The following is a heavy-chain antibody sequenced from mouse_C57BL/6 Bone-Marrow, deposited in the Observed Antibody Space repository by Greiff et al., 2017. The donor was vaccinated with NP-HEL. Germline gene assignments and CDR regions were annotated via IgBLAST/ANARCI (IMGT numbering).Heavy chain of an antibody. V-gene: IGHV1-50*01. Sequence: QVQLQQPGAELVKPGASVKLSCKASGYTFTSYWMQWVKQRPGQGLEWIGEIDPSDSYTNYNQKFKGKATLTVDTSSSTAYMQLSSLTSEDSAVYYGVYFDVWGTGTTVTVSS. J-gene: IGHJ1*03. CDR3: VYFDV. CDR1: GYTFTSYW. CDR2: IDPSDSYT.